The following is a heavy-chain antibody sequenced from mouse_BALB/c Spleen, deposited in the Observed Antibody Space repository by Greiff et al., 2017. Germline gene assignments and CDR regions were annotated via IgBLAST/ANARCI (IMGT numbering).Heavy chain of an antibody. CDR2: IRNKANGYTT. Sequence: EVKLVESGGGLVQPGGSLRLSCATSGFTFTDYYMSWVRQPPGKALEWLGFIRNKANGYTTEYSASVKGRFTISRDNSPSILYLQMDTLRADDSATYYCARDIDTTDAMDYWGQGTAVTVSS. V-gene: IGHV7-3*02. CDR3: ARDIDTTDAMDY. CDR1: GFTFTDYY. D-gene: IGHD1-1*01. J-gene: IGHJ4*01.